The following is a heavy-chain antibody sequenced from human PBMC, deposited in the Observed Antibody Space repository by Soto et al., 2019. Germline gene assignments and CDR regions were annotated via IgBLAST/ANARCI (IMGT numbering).Heavy chain of an antibody. D-gene: IGHD6-19*01. V-gene: IGHV3-23*01. J-gene: IGHJ4*02. Sequence: EVQLLESGGGLVQPGGSLRLSCAASGFTFSSYAMSWVRQAPGKGLEWVSAISGSGGSTYYADSVKGRFTISRDNSKNTLYLQMNSMSADATAVYYCAEFRVEYSSGWYYFDYWGQGTLVTVSS. CDR3: AEFRVEYSSGWYYFDY. CDR1: GFTFSSYA. CDR2: ISGSGGST.